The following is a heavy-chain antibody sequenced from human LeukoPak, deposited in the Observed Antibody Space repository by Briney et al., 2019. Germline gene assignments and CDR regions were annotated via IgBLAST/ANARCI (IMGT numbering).Heavy chain of an antibody. J-gene: IGHJ4*02. CDR1: GFTFSSYA. Sequence: TGGSLRLSCAASGFTFSSYAMSWVRQAPGKGLEWVSAISGSGGSTYYADSVKGRFTISRDNSKNTLYLQMNSLRAEDTAVYYCVKDKHYCSSARCYLYYFDYWGQGALVTVSS. CDR2: ISGSGGST. D-gene: IGHD2-2*01. CDR3: VKDKHYCSSARCYLYYFDY. V-gene: IGHV3-23*01.